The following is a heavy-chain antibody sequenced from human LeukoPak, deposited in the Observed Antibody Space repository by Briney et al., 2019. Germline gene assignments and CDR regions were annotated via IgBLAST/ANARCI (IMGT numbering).Heavy chain of an antibody. J-gene: IGHJ4*02. CDR2: ISSSGSTI. Sequence: GGSLRLSCAASGFTFSSYEMNWVRQAPGKGLEWVSYISSSGSTIYYADSVKGRFTISRDNSKRTLYLQMNSLRPDDTAVYYCAKDGFWSCTDWGQGTLVTVSS. V-gene: IGHV3-48*03. CDR3: AKDGFWSCTD. D-gene: IGHD2-8*02. CDR1: GFTFSSYE.